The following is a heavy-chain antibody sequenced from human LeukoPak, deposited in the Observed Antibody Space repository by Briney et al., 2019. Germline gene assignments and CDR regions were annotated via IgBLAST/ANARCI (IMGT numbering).Heavy chain of an antibody. CDR1: GFTFSSYS. Sequence: GGSLRLSCAASGFTFSSYSMNWVRQAPGKGLEWVSSISSSSSYIYYADSVKGRFTISRDNSKNTLYLQMNSLRAEDTAFYYCVRDLGAAEDYWGQGTLVTVSP. D-gene: IGHD6-13*01. CDR2: ISSSSSYI. CDR3: VRDLGAAEDY. V-gene: IGHV3-21*04. J-gene: IGHJ4*02.